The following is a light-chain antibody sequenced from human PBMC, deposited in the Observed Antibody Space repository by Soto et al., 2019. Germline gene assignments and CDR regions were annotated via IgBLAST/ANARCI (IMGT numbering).Light chain of an antibody. CDR1: QSVSSTY. V-gene: IGKV3-11*01. Sequence: EIVLAQSPGTLSLSPGERATLSCRARQSVSSTYLAWYQHRPGQAPRLLIYGASNSATGIPARFSGSGSGTDFTLTISSLEPEDFAVYYCQQRSNWPPGLTFGGGTKVDIK. CDR3: QQRSNWPPGLT. CDR2: GAS. J-gene: IGKJ4*01.